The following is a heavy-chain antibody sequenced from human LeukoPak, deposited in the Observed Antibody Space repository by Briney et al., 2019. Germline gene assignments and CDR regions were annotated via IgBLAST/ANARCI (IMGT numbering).Heavy chain of an antibody. V-gene: IGHV5-10-1*01. CDR1: GYSFTSYW. CDR2: IDPSDSYT. Sequence: GESLRISCKGSGYSFTSYWISWVRQMPGKGLEWMGRIDPSDSYTNYSPSFQSHVTISADKSISTAYLQWSSLKASDTAMYYCATGITMVRGVIGYWGQGTLVTVSS. J-gene: IGHJ4*02. CDR3: ATGITMVRGVIGY. D-gene: IGHD3-10*01.